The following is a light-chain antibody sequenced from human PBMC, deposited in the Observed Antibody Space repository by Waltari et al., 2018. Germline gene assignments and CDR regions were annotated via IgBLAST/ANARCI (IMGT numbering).Light chain of an antibody. V-gene: IGLV2-8*01. CDR2: EVT. J-gene: IGLJ2*01. CDR3: SSYAGSNNLV. CDR1: SSDVGDY. Sequence: QSALTQPPSASGSPGQSVTISCTGTSSDVGDYVSWYQQHPGKAPKLMISEVTKRPSGVPDRFSGSKSGNTASLTVPGLQAEDEADYYCSSYAGSNNLVFGGGTKLTVL.